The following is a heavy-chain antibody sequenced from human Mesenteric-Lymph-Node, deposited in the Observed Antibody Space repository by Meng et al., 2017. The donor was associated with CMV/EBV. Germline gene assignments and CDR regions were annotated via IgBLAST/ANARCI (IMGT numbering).Heavy chain of an antibody. J-gene: IGHJ4*02. CDR1: GGSFSGYY. Sequence: QVQLQQWGAVLLKPSETLPLTCAVYGGSFSGYYWSWIRQPPGKGLEWIGEINHSGSTNYNPSLKSRVTISVDTSKNQFSLKLSSVTAADTAVYYCARHQRWLKSEGGFNYWGQGTLVTVSS. CDR3: ARHQRWLKSEGGFNY. D-gene: IGHD4-23*01. CDR2: INHSGST. V-gene: IGHV4-34*01.